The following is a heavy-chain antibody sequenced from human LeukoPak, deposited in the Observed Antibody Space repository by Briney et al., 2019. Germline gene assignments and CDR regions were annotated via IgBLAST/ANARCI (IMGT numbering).Heavy chain of an antibody. Sequence: GGSLRLSCSESGFTFNGDWMSWVRQAPEKGLEWVGFIRSKAYGGTAEYAASVKGRFTISRDDSKSIAYLQMNSLETEDTAVYYCSRELDIEVVPAAVFGWFAPWGQGTLVTVSS. V-gene: IGHV3-49*04. CDR3: SRELDIEVVPAAVFGWFAP. CDR1: GFTFNGDW. D-gene: IGHD2-2*01. CDR2: IRSKAYGGTA. J-gene: IGHJ5*02.